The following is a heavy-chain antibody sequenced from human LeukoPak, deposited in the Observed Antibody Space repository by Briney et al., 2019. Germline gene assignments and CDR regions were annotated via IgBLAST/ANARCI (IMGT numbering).Heavy chain of an antibody. CDR3: AKVIVSVDTAIDY. Sequence: GGSLRLSCAASGFTFSSYWMHWVRQAPGKGLVWVSRINTDGSTTSYADSVKGRFTISRDNAKNTVYLQMNSLRAEDTAVYYCAKVIVSVDTAIDYWGQGTLVTVSS. CDR1: GFTFSSYW. V-gene: IGHV3-74*01. D-gene: IGHD5-18*01. CDR2: INTDGSTT. J-gene: IGHJ4*02.